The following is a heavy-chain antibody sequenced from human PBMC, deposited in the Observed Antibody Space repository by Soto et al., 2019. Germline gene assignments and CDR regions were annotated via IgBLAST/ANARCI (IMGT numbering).Heavy chain of an antibody. D-gene: IGHD2-21*02. Sequence: QLQLQESGPGLVKPSETLSLTCTVSGGSISSSSYFWGWIRQPPGKGLEWIGSIDYSGSTYYNPSHKRRVTVSIDPSKNQFSLKLSSVTAADTAVYYCARHPSDFWFDPWGQGTLVTVSS. J-gene: IGHJ5*02. CDR1: GGSISSSSYF. CDR3: ARHPSDFWFDP. V-gene: IGHV4-39*01. CDR2: IDYSGST.